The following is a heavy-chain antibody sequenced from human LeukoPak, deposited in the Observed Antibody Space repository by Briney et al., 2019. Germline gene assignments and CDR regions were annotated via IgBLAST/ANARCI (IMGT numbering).Heavy chain of an antibody. CDR1: GGSFSGYY. CDR3: ARDYNILTGYYIYFDY. V-gene: IGHV4-34*01. CDR2: INHSGST. Sequence: SETLSLTCAVYGGSFSGYYWSWIRQPPGKGLEWIGEINHSGSTNYNPSLKSRVTISVDTSKNQFSLKLSSVTAADTAVYYCARDYNILTGYYIYFDYWGQGTLVTVSS. J-gene: IGHJ4*02. D-gene: IGHD3-9*01.